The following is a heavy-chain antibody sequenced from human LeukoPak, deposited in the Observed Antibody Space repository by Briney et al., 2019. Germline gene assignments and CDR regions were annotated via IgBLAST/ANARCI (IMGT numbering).Heavy chain of an antibody. V-gene: IGHV3-48*04. CDR3: ARDWGGQLLPGSCFDY. CDR2: ISSSSSTI. CDR1: GFTFSSYS. Sequence: GGSLRLSCAASGFTFSSYSMNWVRQAPGKGLEWVSYISSSSSTIYYADPVKGRFTISRDNAKNSLYLQMNSLRAEDTAVYYCARDWGGQLLPGSCFDYWGQGTLVTVSS. J-gene: IGHJ4*02. D-gene: IGHD2-2*01.